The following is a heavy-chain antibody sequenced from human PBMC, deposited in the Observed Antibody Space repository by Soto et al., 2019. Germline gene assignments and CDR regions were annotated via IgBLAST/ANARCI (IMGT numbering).Heavy chain of an antibody. Sequence: QVQLDESGPGLVKPSETLSLTCTVSGGSISSYYWTWIRQPPGKGLEWLGYISDSGNTNYNPSLKSRVALSIDTSKRQVSLNLWSLTAEDTAVYYCVRGNSGWSPYRSRLFHFYYMDVWGKGTTVTVSS. D-gene: IGHD6-19*01. V-gene: IGHV4-59*08. J-gene: IGHJ6*03. CDR2: ISDSGNT. CDR3: VRGNSGWSPYRSRLFHFYYMDV. CDR1: GGSISSYY.